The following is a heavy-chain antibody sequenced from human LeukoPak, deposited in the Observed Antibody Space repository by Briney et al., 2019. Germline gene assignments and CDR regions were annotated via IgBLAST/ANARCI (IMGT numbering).Heavy chain of an antibody. CDR1: GGSISSGGYS. J-gene: IGHJ4*02. Sequence: SQTLSLTFAVSGGSISSGGYSWRWIRQPPGKGLEWIGYIYHSGSTYYNPSLKSRVTISVDRSKNQFSLKLSSVTAADTAVYYCARVLLWFGELSVFDYWGQGTLVTVSS. D-gene: IGHD3-10*01. CDR2: IYHSGST. V-gene: IGHV4-30-2*01. CDR3: ARVLLWFGELSVFDY.